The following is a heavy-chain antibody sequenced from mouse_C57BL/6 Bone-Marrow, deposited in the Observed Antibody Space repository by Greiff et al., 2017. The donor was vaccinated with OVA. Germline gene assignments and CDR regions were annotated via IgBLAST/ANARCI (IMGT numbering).Heavy chain of an antibody. D-gene: IGHD4-1*01. V-gene: IGHV1-54*01. CDR3: ARWDWTRGFAY. Sequence: VQLQQSGAELVRPGTSVKESCKASGYAFTNYLIEWVKQRPGQGLEWIGVINPGSGGTNYNEKFKGKATLTADKSSSTAYMQLSSLTSEDSAVYFCARWDWTRGFAYWGQGTLVTVSA. CDR1: GYAFTNYL. CDR2: INPGSGGT. J-gene: IGHJ3*01.